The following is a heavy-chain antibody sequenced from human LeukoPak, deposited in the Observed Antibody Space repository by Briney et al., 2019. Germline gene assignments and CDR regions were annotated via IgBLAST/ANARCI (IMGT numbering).Heavy chain of an antibody. V-gene: IGHV3-7*01. D-gene: IGHD3-22*01. J-gene: IGHJ3*02. CDR1: GFTFSSYE. CDR3: ARDEYDSTHDI. Sequence: EAGGSLRLSCAASGFTFSSYEMNWVRQAPGKGLEWMANIKQDGSEKYYVDSVKGRFTISRDNAKNSLYLQMNSLRAEDTAVYYCARDEYDSTHDIWGQGTMVTVSS. CDR2: IKQDGSEK.